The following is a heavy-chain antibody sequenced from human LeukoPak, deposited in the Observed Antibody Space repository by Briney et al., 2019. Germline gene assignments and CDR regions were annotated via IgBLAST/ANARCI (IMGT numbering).Heavy chain of an antibody. CDR2: ISGSSGST. D-gene: IGHD5-24*01. V-gene: IGHV3-23*01. CDR1: GFTFSSYA. J-gene: IGHJ6*04. CDR3: ARDGYNGNHMDV. Sequence: GGSLRLSCAASGFTFSSYAMSWLRQAPGDGLEWVSAISGSSGSTYYADAVKGRFTISRDNSRATLYLHMNSLRAKDTAFYYCARDGYNGNHMDVWGKGTPVTISS.